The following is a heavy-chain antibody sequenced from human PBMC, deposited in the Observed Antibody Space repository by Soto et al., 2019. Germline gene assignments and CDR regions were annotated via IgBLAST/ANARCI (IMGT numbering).Heavy chain of an antibody. CDR1: GLIFSDYH. CDR2: IRRKANSYTT. Sequence: EVQLVESGGGLVQPGGSLRLSCAASGLIFSDYHMDWVRQAPGKGLEWVGRIRRKANSYTTEYAASVKGRFTISRDDSKNSMYLQINSLKSEDTAVYYCAMLGGWSGGSSGMDAWGQGTTVTVSS. J-gene: IGHJ6*02. V-gene: IGHV3-72*01. D-gene: IGHD6-19*01. CDR3: AMLGGWSGGSSGMDA.